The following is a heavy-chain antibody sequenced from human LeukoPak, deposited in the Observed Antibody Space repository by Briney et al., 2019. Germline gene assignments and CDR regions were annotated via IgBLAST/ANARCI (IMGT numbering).Heavy chain of an antibody. V-gene: IGHV4-39*07. CDR2: IYYSGST. J-gene: IGHJ6*02. CDR3: AREDPQTTVPEGLDV. D-gene: IGHD4-17*01. CDR1: GGSISSSSYY. Sequence: SETLSLTCTVSGGSISSSSYYWGWIRQPPGKGLEWIGSIYYSGSTYYNPSLKRRVTISVDTSKNQFSLKLSSVTAADTAVYYCAREDPQTTVPEGLDVWGQGTTVIVSS.